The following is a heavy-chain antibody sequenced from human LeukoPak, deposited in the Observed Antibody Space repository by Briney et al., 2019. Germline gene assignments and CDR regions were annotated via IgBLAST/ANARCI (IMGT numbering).Heavy chain of an antibody. D-gene: IGHD1-26*01. CDR1: GFTFDDYG. Sequence: PGGSLRLSCAASGFTFDDYGMSWVRQAPGKGLEWVSSINWNGATIGYADSVKGRFTTSRGNAKNSLYLQMNSLRVEDTALYYCARVLGGNYYEFDYWGQGTLVTVSS. CDR2: INWNGATI. V-gene: IGHV3-20*04. CDR3: ARVLGGNYYEFDY. J-gene: IGHJ4*02.